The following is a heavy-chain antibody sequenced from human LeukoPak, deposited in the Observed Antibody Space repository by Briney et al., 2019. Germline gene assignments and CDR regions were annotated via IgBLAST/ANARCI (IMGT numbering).Heavy chain of an antibody. D-gene: IGHD3-10*01. V-gene: IGHV4-4*02. CDR2: IYHNGST. CDR3: AREHIYGSGSYYIDY. CDR1: GDSISSSNW. Sequence: SGTLSLTCAVSGDSISSSNWWCWVRQPLGRGLEWIGEIYHNGSTNYNPSLKSRVTISVDKSKNQVSLTLSSVTAADTALYYCAREHIYGSGSYYIDYWGQGTLVTVSS. J-gene: IGHJ4*02.